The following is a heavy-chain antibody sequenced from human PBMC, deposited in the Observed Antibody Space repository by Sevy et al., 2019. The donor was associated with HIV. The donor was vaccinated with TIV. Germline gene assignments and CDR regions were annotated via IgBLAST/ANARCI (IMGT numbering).Heavy chain of an antibody. CDR3: ARASVGATRERYYYYYMDV. V-gene: IGHV4-38-2*01. CDR2: IYHSGST. D-gene: IGHD1-26*01. Sequence: SETLSLTCAVSGYSISSGYYWGWIRQPPGRGLEWIGSIYHSGSTYYNPSLKSRVTISVDTSKNQFSRKLSSVTAADTAVYYCARASVGATRERYYYYYMDVWGKGTTVTVS. CDR1: GYSISSGYY. J-gene: IGHJ6*03.